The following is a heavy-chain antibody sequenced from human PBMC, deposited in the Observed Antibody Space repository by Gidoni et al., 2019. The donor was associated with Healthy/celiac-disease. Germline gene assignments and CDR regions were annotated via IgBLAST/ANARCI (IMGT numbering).Heavy chain of an antibody. D-gene: IGHD3-22*01. CDR3: ARWATYYYDSSGHPGDY. V-gene: IGHV3-74*01. CDR1: GFTFSSYW. J-gene: IGHJ4*02. CDR2: INSDGSST. Sequence: EVQLVESGGGLVQPGGSLRLSCAASGFTFSSYWMHWVRQAPGKGLVWVSRINSDGSSTSYADSVKGRFTISRDNAKNTLYLQMNSLRAEDTAVYYCARWATYYYDSSGHPGDYWGQGTLVTVSS.